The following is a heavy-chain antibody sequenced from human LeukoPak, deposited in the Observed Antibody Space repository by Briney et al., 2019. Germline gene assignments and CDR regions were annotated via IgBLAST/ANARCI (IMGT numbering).Heavy chain of an antibody. J-gene: IGHJ4*02. CDR1: GYTFTGYY. D-gene: IGHD3-10*01. CDR3: ARGRPGGSGSYYRLDY. V-gene: IGHV1-2*02. CDR2: INPNSGGT. Sequence: ASVKVSCKASGYTFTGYYMHWVRQAPGQGLEWMGWINPNSGGTNYAQKFQGRVTMTRDTSISTAYMELSRLRSDDTAVYYCARGRPGGSGSYYRLDYWGQGTLVTVSS.